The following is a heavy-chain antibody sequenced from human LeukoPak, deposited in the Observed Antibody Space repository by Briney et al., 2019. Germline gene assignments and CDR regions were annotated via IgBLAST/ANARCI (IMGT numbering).Heavy chain of an antibody. CDR3: GRVIAGAIDY. CDR1: GFTFSSHC. D-gene: IGHD6-13*01. CDR2: INLDGSER. Sequence: GSLRLSCAASGFTFSSHCMNWARQAPGKGLEWVANINLDGSERFYVDFVKGRFTISRDNADNSMYLQMNSLRAEDTAVYYCGRVIAGAIDYWGQGTLATVSS. J-gene: IGHJ4*02. V-gene: IGHV3-7*01.